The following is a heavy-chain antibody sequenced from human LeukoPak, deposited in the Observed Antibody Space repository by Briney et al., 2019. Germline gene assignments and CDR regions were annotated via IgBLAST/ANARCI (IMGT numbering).Heavy chain of an antibody. V-gene: IGHV3-30*03. CDR2: ISYDGTTK. Sequence: PGGSLRLSCGASGFTFSTYAMHWVRQAPGKGLECVSVISYDGTTKDYADSVKGRFTISRDNSNDTLYLQMNSLRPADTDLYYCARVNTIFGVDIVSLGAEFEFWGQGTLVTVSS. CDR3: ARVNTIFGVDIVSLGAEFEF. CDR1: GFTFSTYA. J-gene: IGHJ4*02. D-gene: IGHD3-3*02.